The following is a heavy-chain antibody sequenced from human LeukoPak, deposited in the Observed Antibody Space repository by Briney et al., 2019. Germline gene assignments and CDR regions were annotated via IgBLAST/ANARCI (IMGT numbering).Heavy chain of an antibody. D-gene: IGHD5-12*01. V-gene: IGHV3-49*04. CDR3: TRDQSGYDYWGLDY. CDR1: GFTFGDYA. CDR2: TRSKAYGGTT. Sequence: GGSLRLSCTASGFTFGDYAMSWVRQAPGKGLEWVGFTRSKAYGGTTEYAASVKGRFTISRDDSKSIAYLQMNSLKTEDTAVYYCTRDQSGYDYWGLDYWGQGTLVTVSS. J-gene: IGHJ4*02.